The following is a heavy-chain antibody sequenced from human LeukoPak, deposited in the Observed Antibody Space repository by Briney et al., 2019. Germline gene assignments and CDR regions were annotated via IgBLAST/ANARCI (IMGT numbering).Heavy chain of an antibody. D-gene: IGHD3-10*02. J-gene: IGHJ6*04. CDR1: GFTFSSYW. CDR3: AELGITMIGGV. Sequence: GGSLRLSCAASGFTFSSYWMSWVRQAPGKGLEWVANIKKDGSEKYYVDSVKGRFTISRDNAKNTLYLQMNSLRAEDTAVYYCAELGITMIGGVWGKGTTVTISS. V-gene: IGHV3-7*01. CDR2: IKKDGSEK.